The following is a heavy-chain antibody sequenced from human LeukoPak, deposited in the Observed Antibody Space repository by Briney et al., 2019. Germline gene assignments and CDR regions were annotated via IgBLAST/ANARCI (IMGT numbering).Heavy chain of an antibody. V-gene: IGHV3-64*01. CDR2: ISSNGGST. Sequence: SGGSLRLSCAASGFTFSSYAMHWVRQAPGKGLEYVSAISSNGGSTYYANSVKGRFTISRDNSKNTLYLQMGSLRAEDMAVYYCARDRVYLPQYYFDYWGQGTLVTVSS. CDR1: GFTFSSYA. D-gene: IGHD2-8*01. CDR3: ARDRVYLPQYYFDY. J-gene: IGHJ4*02.